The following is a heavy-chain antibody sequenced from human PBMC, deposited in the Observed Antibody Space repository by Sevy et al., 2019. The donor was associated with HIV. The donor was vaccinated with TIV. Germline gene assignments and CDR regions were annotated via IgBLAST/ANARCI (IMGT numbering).Heavy chain of an antibody. D-gene: IGHD3-16*02. Sequence: SETLSLTCTVSGGSISSYYWSWIRQPPGKGLEWIGYIYYSGSTNYNPSLKRRVTISVDTSKNQFSLKLSSVTAADTAVYYCVGHEGNMITFGGVIAPFDYWGQGTLVTVSS. CDR2: IYYSGST. J-gene: IGHJ4*02. V-gene: IGHV4-59*08. CDR1: GGSISSYY. CDR3: VGHEGNMITFGGVIAPFDY.